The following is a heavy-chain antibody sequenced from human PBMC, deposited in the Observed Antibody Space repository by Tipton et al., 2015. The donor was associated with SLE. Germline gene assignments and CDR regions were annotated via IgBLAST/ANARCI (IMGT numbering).Heavy chain of an antibody. D-gene: IGHD3-3*01. V-gene: IGHV3-53*05. CDR2: LYDRGTT. Sequence: SLRLSCVGSGVNVSTNYMNWVRQAPGKGLEWVAVLYDRGTTYHADSVQGRFTVSRDTSKNTVYFEMNRLRSEDPDVYYCAAATMLDGYYRGAYDRGGQGTVVSVDS. J-gene: IGHJ3*01. CDR1: GVNVSTNY. CDR3: AAATMLDGYYRGAYDR.